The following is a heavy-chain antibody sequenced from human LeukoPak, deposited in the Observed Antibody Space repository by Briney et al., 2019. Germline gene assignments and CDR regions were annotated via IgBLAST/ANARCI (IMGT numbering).Heavy chain of an antibody. CDR3: AREASGWYPQADY. D-gene: IGHD6-19*01. Sequence: ASVKVSCKASGYTFTGYYMHWVRQAPGQGLEWMGWINPNSGGTNYAQKFQGRVTMTRDTSISTAYMELSRLRSDDTAVYYRAREASGWYPQADYWGQGTLVTVSS. V-gene: IGHV1-2*02. CDR1: GYTFTGYY. CDR2: INPNSGGT. J-gene: IGHJ4*02.